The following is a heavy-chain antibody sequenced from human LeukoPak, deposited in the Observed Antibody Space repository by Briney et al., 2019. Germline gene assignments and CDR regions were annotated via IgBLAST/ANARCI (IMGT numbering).Heavy chain of an antibody. Sequence: PSETLSLTCTVSGYSISSGYYWGWIRQPPGKGLEWIGRIYHSGSTYYNPSLKSRVTISVDTSKSQFSLKLSSVTAADTAVYYCARQPKTYCSSTSCSPGYYYYYMDVWGKGTTVTVSS. CDR1: GYSISSGYY. CDR3: ARQPKTYCSSTSCSPGYYYYYMDV. J-gene: IGHJ6*03. CDR2: IYHSGST. V-gene: IGHV4-38-2*02. D-gene: IGHD2-2*01.